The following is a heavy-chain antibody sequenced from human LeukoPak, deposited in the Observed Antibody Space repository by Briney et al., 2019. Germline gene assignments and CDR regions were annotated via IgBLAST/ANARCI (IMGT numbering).Heavy chain of an antibody. CDR2: INHSGST. D-gene: IGHD1-1*01. CDR1: GGSFSGYY. V-gene: IGHV4-34*01. CDR3: ARRTGTMPVDY. J-gene: IGHJ4*02. Sequence: SETLSLTCAVYGGSFSGYYWSWIRQPPGKGLEWMGEINHSGSTNYNPSLKSRVTISVDTSKNQFSLKLSSVTAADTAVYYCARRTGTMPVDYWGQGTLVTVSS.